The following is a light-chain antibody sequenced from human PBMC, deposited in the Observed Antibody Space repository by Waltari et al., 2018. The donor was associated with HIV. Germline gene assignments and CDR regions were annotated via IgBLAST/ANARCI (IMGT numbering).Light chain of an antibody. CDR3: QSAGGGGTYR. J-gene: IGLJ2*01. CDR2: KDT. V-gene: IGLV3-25*03. CDR1: VLSKEY. Sequence: SYDLTQPPSVSVSPGQTARITCFGEVLSKEYTFWHQQKAGQAPLLVIHKDTERASGIPERFSGSTSGRLVTLTIDDVGPDDEADYYCQSAGGGGTYRFGGGTKLTVL.